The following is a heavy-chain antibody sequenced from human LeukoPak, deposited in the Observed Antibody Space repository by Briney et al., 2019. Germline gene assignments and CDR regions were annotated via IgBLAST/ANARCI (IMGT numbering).Heavy chain of an antibody. Sequence: PSETLSLTCTVSGASISSYYWSWIRQPPGKGLEWIGYIYYSGSTNYNPSLKSRVTISVDTSKNQFSLKLSSVTAADTAVYYCARAPRFGSSGGWFDPWGQGTLVTVSS. J-gene: IGHJ5*02. D-gene: IGHD2-15*01. V-gene: IGHV4-59*01. CDR3: ARAPRFGSSGGWFDP. CDR1: GASISSYY. CDR2: IYYSGST.